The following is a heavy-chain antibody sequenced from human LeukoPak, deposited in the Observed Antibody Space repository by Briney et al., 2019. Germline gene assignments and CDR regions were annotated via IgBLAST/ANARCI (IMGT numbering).Heavy chain of an antibody. CDR1: GGSNRNFY. CDR2: IYYSGST. Sequence: SETLSLTCTVSGGSNRNFYWSWIRQPPGKGLEWIGYIYYSGSTNYNPSLKSPLTISVDTSKNQFSLKLSSVTAADTAVYYCARVYYSSSYDYWYFDIWGRGTLVTVSS. V-gene: IGHV4-59*01. CDR3: ARVYYSSSYDYWYFDI. D-gene: IGHD6-13*01. J-gene: IGHJ2*01.